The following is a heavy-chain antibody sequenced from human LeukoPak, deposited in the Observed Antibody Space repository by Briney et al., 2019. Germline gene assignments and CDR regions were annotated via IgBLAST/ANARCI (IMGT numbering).Heavy chain of an antibody. J-gene: IGHJ4*02. CDR1: RFTFSSYG. CDR2: IRLDGSNE. V-gene: IGHV3-30*02. Sequence: GGSLRLSCAASRFTFSSYGMHWVRQAPGKGLEWVAFIRLDGSNEYYADSVKGRFTISRDNSRNTLFLQMNTLRAEDTAVYYFAKDYRRYGGYSDYWGQGTLVTVSS. CDR3: AKDYRRYGGYSDY. D-gene: IGHD4-17*01.